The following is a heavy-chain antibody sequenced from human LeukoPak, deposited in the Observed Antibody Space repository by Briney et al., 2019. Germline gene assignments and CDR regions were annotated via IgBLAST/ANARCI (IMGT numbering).Heavy chain of an antibody. CDR2: IYHSGST. Sequence: SETLSLTCAVSGGSISSGGYSWSWIRQPPGQGLEWIGYIYHSGSTYYNQSLKSRVTISVDRSKNQFSLKLSSVTAADTAVYYCARLYSSSQFDYWGQGTLVTVSS. J-gene: IGHJ4*02. V-gene: IGHV4-30-2*01. CDR1: GGSISSGGYS. CDR3: ARLYSSSQFDY. D-gene: IGHD6-13*01.